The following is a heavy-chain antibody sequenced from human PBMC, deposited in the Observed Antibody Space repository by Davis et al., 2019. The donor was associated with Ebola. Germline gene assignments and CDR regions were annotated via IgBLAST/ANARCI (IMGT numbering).Heavy chain of an antibody. CDR1: GYTVSGYY. Sequence: SVKVSCKAPGYTVSGYYMHWVRQAPGHGLEWMGGIIPIFGTANYAQKFQGRVTITADESTSTAYMELSRLRNDDTAVYESAKEGDGYQLQTYNYYNMDVGGKGTTVTVSS. D-gene: IGHD2-2*01. CDR3: AKEGDGYQLQTYNYYNMDV. J-gene: IGHJ6*03. CDR2: IIPIFGTA. V-gene: IGHV1-69*13.